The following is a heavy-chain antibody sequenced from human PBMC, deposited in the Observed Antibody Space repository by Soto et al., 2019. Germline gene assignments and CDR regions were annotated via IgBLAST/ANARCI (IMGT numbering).Heavy chain of an antibody. CDR2: INHSGST. CDR1: GGSFSNFY. V-gene: IGHV4-34*01. Sequence: SETLSLTXAVYGGSFSNFYWSWIRQPPGKGLEWIGEINHSGSTNYNPSLKSRVTVSVDTSKNQFSLKLNSVTAADTAVYYCARGRITGTATMGYWGQGTLVTVSS. D-gene: IGHD1-7*01. CDR3: ARGRITGTATMGY. J-gene: IGHJ4*02.